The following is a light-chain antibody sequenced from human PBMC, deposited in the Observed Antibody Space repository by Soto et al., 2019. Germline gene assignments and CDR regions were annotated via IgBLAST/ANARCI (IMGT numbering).Light chain of an antibody. CDR2: GAS. CDR3: QQYNNWLMLS. V-gene: IGKV3-15*01. CDR1: QSVSSN. J-gene: IGKJ4*01. Sequence: EIVMTQSPAILSVSPGERATLSCRASQSVSSNLAWYQQKPGQTPRLLIYGASTRATGIPARFSGSGSGTEFTLTISGMQSEDFAIYYCQQYNNWLMLSFGGGTKVEIK.